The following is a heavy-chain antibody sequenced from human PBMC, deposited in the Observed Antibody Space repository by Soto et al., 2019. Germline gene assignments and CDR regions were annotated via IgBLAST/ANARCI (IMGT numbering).Heavy chain of an antibody. CDR1: GGTFSRYA. Sequence: SVKVSCKASGGTFSRYAITWVRQAPGQGLEWMGEIIPIFGTTNYAQKFQGRVAITADEYTSTAFMELSSLRSDDTAVYYCARDRAPTVVTPPLVDTWGQGTLVTVSS. V-gene: IGHV1-69*13. J-gene: IGHJ4*02. D-gene: IGHD4-17*01. CDR2: IIPIFGTT. CDR3: ARDRAPTVVTPPLVDT.